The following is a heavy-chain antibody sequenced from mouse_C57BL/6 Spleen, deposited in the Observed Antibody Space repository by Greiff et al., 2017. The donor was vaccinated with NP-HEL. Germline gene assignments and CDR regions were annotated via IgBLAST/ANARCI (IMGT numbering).Heavy chain of an antibody. CDR2: IRNKANGYTT. V-gene: IGHV7-3*01. Sequence: EVKVVESGGGLVQPGGSLSLSCAASGFTFTDYYMSWVRQPPGKALEWLGFIRNKANGYTTEYSASVKGRFTISRDNSQSILYLQMNALRAEDSATYYCARFSTGTLDYWGQGTTLTVSS. CDR3: ARFSTGTLDY. J-gene: IGHJ2*01. CDR1: GFTFTDYY. D-gene: IGHD4-1*02.